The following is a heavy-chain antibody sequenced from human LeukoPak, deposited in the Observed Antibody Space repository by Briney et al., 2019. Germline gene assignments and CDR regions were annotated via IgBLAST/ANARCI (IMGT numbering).Heavy chain of an antibody. CDR2: IYHSGST. J-gene: IGHJ3*02. Sequence: SETLSLTCAVSGGSISSSNWWSWVRQPPGKGLEWIGEIYHSGSTNYNPPLKSRVTISVDKSKNQFSLKLSSVTAADTAVYYCARVASIAARPPVNAFDIWGQGTMVTVSS. V-gene: IGHV4-4*02. CDR3: ARVASIAARPPVNAFDI. CDR1: GGSISSSNW. D-gene: IGHD6-6*01.